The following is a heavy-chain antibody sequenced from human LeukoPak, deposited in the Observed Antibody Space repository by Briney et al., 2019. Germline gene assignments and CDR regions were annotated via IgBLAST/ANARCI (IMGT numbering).Heavy chain of an antibody. CDR3: ARDPHSYYYDSSGYPDY. D-gene: IGHD3-22*01. CDR1: GYTFTGYY. V-gene: IGHV1-2*02. J-gene: IGHJ4*02. CDR2: INPNSGGT. Sequence: ASVKVSCKASGYTFTGYYTHWVRQAPGQGLEWMGWINPNSGGTNYAQKFQGRVTMTRDTSISTAYMELSRLRSDDAAVYYCARDPHSYYYDSSGYPDYWGQGTLVTVSS.